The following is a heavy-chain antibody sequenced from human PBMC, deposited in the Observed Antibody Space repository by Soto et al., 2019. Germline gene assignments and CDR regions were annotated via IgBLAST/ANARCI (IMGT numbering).Heavy chain of an antibody. CDR3: ARQVSSWYPYYFDY. D-gene: IGHD6-13*01. V-gene: IGHV4-39*01. CDR1: GGSISSSSYY. Sequence: SETLSLTCTVSGGSISSSSYYWGWIRQPPGKGLEWIGSIYYSGSTYYNPSLKSRVTISVDTSKNQFSLKLNSVTAADTAVYYCARQVSSWYPYYFDYWGQGTLVTVSS. J-gene: IGHJ4*02. CDR2: IYYSGST.